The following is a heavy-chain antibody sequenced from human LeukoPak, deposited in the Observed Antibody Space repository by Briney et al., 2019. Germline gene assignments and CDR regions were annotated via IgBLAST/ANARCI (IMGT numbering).Heavy chain of an antibody. CDR3: ARDNGEGTTVTTDAFDI. D-gene: IGHD4-17*01. Sequence: PGGSLRLSYAASGFTFSSYAMSWVRQAPGKGLEWVSAISGSGGSTYYADSVKGRFTISRDNSKNTLYLQMNSLRAEDTAVYYCARDNGEGTTVTTDAFDIWGQGTMVTVSS. J-gene: IGHJ3*02. CDR2: ISGSGGST. V-gene: IGHV3-23*01. CDR1: GFTFSSYA.